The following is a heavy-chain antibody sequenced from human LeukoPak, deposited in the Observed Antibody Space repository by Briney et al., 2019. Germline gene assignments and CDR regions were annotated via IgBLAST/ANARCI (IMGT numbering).Heavy chain of an antibody. CDR2: ISTNGGST. V-gene: IGHV3-64*01. CDR1: GFTFSSYA. D-gene: IGHD1-26*01. CDR3: ARDHGSGSYSDY. J-gene: IGHJ4*02. Sequence: GGSLRLSCAASGFTFSSYAMHWDRQAPGKGLEYVSGISTNGGSTNYANSVKGRFTISRDNSKNTLYLQMGSLRAEDMAVYYCARDHGSGSYSDYWGQGTLVTVSS.